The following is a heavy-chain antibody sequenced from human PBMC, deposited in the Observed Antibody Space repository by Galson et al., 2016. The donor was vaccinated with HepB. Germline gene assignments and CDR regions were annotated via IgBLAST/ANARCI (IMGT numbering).Heavy chain of an antibody. Sequence: SLRLSCAASGFSFTNAWMIWVRQAPGKGLEWVARIKSNSDGGTRDYAAPVRARFVISRGDSNNTLYLEMHGLTAEDTAVYYCVTGPFDYWGQGSLVVVS. CDR3: VTGPFDY. CDR2: IKSNSDGGTR. CDR1: GFSFTNAW. J-gene: IGHJ4*02. V-gene: IGHV3-15*01.